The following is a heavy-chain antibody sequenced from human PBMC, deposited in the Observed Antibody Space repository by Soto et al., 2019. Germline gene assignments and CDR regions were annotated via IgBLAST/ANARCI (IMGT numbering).Heavy chain of an antibody. D-gene: IGHD3-16*01. V-gene: IGHV3-11*05. Sequence: QVQLVESGGGLVKPGGSLRLSCAASGFTFSDYYMSWIRQAPGKGLEWLSYISGNTNYANYADSVKGRFTISRDNAKNSLYLQMNSLRAEDTAVYFCARDKEWGNDYWGQGTLVTVSS. CDR3: ARDKEWGNDY. CDR2: ISGNTNYA. CDR1: GFTFSDYY. J-gene: IGHJ4*02.